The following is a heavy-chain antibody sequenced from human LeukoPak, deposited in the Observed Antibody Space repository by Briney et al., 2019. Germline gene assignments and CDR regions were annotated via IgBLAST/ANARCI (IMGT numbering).Heavy chain of an antibody. D-gene: IGHD2-15*01. V-gene: IGHV4-39*01. CDR2: IYYSGST. J-gene: IGHJ5*02. CDR3: ARPYCSGGSRYWFDP. Sequence: SETLSLTCTVSGGSISSSSYYWGWIRQPPGKGLEWIGSIYYSGSTYYNPSLKSRVTISVDTSKNQFSLKLSSVTAADTAVYYCARPYCSGGSRYWFDPWGQGTLVTVSS. CDR1: GGSISSSSYY.